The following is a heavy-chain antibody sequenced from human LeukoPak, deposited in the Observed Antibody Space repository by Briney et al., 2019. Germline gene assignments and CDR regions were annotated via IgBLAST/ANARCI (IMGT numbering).Heavy chain of an antibody. V-gene: IGHV4-34*01. CDR2: INHSGST. J-gene: IGHJ4*02. D-gene: IGHD3-9*01. CDR1: GGSFSGYY. Sequence: PSETLSLTCAVYGGSFSGYYWSWLRQPPGKGLEWIGEINHSGSTNYNPSLKSRVTISVDTSKNQFSLKLSSVTAADTAVYYCARLIRYFDWLYDYWGQGTLVTVSS. CDR3: ARLIRYFDWLYDY.